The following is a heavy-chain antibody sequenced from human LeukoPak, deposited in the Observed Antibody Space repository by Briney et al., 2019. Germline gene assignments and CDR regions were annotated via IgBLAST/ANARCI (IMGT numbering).Heavy chain of an antibody. D-gene: IGHD3-22*01. CDR3: ARSPDYYDSSGYYFDY. V-gene: IGHV4-34*01. Sequence: PSETLSLTCTVSGGSFSGYYWSWIRQPPGKGLEWIGEINHSGSTNYNPSLKSRVTISVDTSKNQFSLKLSSVTAADTAVYYCARSPDYYDSSGYYFDYWGQGTLVTVSS. CDR2: INHSGST. CDR1: GGSFSGYY. J-gene: IGHJ4*02.